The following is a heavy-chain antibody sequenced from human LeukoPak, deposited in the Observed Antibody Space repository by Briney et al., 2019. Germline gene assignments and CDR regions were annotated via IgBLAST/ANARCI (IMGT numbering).Heavy chain of an antibody. D-gene: IGHD3-10*01. CDR1: GYSINSGYY. V-gene: IGHV4-38-2*02. Sequence: SETLSLTCTVSGYSINSGYYWGWIRQPPGKGLEWIGSIYHSGSTYYNPSLKSRVTISVDTSKNQFSLKLSSVTAADTAVYYCARITMVRGVTQTDAFDIWGQGTMVTVSS. CDR3: ARITMVRGVTQTDAFDI. J-gene: IGHJ3*02. CDR2: IYHSGST.